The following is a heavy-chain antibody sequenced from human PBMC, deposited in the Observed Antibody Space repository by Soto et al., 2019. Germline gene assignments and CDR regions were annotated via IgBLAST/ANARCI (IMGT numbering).Heavy chain of an antibody. J-gene: IGHJ6*02. V-gene: IGHV4-31*03. D-gene: IGHD3-10*01. CDR1: GGSISSGGYY. CDR3: ARDYYGSGSYYNASPETRPYYYGMDV. CDR2: IYYSGST. Sequence: QVQLQESGPGLVKPSQTLSLTCTVSGGSISSGGYYWSWLRQHPGKGLEWIGYIYYSGSTYYNPSLKSRVTISVDTSKNQFSLKLSVVTAADTAVYYCARDYYGSGSYYNASPETRPYYYGMDVWGQGTTVTVSS.